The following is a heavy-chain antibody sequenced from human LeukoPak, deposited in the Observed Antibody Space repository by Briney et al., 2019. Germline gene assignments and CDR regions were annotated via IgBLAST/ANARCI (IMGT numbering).Heavy chain of an antibody. CDR1: GFTFSYYA. D-gene: IGHD3-22*01. CDR2: IIINGGST. Sequence: GGSLRLSCSPSGFTFSYYAMHWVRQAAGRGLDGVSGIIINGGSTYYADPLKGRFTVSRDTANNTLYLQMSSLRAADTAIYYCAKGPTYDSLPYYFAYWGQGTLVTVSS. V-gene: IGHV3-64D*09. J-gene: IGHJ4*02. CDR3: AKGPTYDSLPYYFAY.